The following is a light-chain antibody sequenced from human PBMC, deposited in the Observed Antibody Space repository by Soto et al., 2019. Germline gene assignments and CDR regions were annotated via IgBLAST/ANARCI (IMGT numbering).Light chain of an antibody. J-gene: IGKJ5*01. Sequence: EIVLTQSPGTLSLSTGERATLSCRASQSVSSSSLAWYQQKPGQAPRLLIYGASRRATGIPDRFSGSGSGTDFTLTISRLEPEDFAVYYCQQYGSSPQTFGQGTRLEIK. CDR1: QSVSSSS. V-gene: IGKV3-20*01. CDR2: GAS. CDR3: QQYGSSPQT.